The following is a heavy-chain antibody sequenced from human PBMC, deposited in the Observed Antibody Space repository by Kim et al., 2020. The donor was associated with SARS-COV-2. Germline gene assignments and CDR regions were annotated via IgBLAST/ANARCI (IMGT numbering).Heavy chain of an antibody. CDR3: ANLEYAPSAVPAAKSIPGGN. CDR1: GFTFTSYG. D-gene: IGHD2-2*01. Sequence: GGSLRLSCAASGFTFTSYGMHWVRQAPGKGLEWVAVITYDGSNKYYADSVKGRFTISRDNSKNTLYLQMNSLRAEDTAVYYCANLEYAPSAVPAAKSIPGGNWGEGSLGSASS. V-gene: IGHV3-30*18. CDR2: ITYDGSNK. J-gene: IGHJ4*02.